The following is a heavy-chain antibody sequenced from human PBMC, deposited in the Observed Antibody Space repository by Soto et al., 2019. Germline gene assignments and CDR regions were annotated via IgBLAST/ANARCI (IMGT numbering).Heavy chain of an antibody. V-gene: IGHV3-21*01. CDR1: GFTFSRYT. Sequence: PGGSLRLSCGASGFTFSRYTINWVRQAPGKGLEWVSSISSSSAYMYYADSVKGRFTISRDNAKNSLYLQMNSLRAEDTAVYYCARGGQGVQTSSGKDAWGQATMVTVSS. CDR2: ISSSSAYM. CDR3: ARGGQGVQTSSGKDA. J-gene: IGHJ6*02. D-gene: IGHD1-1*01.